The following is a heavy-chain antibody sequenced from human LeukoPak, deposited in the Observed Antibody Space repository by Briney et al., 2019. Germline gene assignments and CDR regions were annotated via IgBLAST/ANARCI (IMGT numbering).Heavy chain of an antibody. V-gene: IGHV1-8*01. J-gene: IGHJ5*02. D-gene: IGHD4-17*01. CDR1: GYTFTSYD. Sequence: ASVKFSCKASGYTFTSYDIIWVRHATGQGLEWMGWMNRNSGNTGDAKKYQSRVTMTRNTSISTAYMELSSLRSEHTAVYYCARSYGDYEEAWFDPWGQGTLVTVSS. CDR3: ARSYGDYEEAWFDP. CDR2: MNRNSGNT.